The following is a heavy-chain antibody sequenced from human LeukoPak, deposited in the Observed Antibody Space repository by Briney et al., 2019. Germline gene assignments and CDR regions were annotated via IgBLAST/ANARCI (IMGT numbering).Heavy chain of an antibody. J-gene: IGHJ4*02. CDR2: IYTSGST. D-gene: IGHD3-22*01. V-gene: IGHV4-4*07. CDR1: GGSISSYY. CDR3: ARSPVMAYYDSSGYYLFDY. Sequence: KPSETLSLTCTVSGGSISSYYWSWIRQPAGKGLEWIGRIYTSGSTNYNPSLKSRVTMSVDTSKNQFSLKLSSVTAADTAVYYCARSPVMAYYDSSGYYLFDYWGQGTLVTVSS.